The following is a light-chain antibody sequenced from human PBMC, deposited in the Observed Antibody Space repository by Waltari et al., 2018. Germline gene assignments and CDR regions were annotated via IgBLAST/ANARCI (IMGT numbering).Light chain of an antibody. V-gene: IGLV3-25*03. CDR2: KDK. Sequence: PGQAPLLLIFKDKERPSGIPERFSGSSSGTTVTLTITSVQAEDEADYFCQSADTSIANVVFGGGTKLTVL. CDR3: QSADTSIANVV. J-gene: IGLJ3*02.